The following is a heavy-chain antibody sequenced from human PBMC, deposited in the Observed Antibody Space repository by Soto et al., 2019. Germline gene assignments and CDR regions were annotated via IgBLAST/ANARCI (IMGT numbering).Heavy chain of an antibody. Sequence: GESLKISCKGSGYSFTSYWIGWVRQMPGKGLEWMGIIYPGDSDTRYSPSFQGQVTISADKSISTAYLQWSSLKASDTAMYYCARSSDSSGLGSYYYGMDVWGLGTTVTVSS. V-gene: IGHV5-51*01. CDR1: GYSFTSYW. CDR2: IYPGDSDT. J-gene: IGHJ6*02. CDR3: ARSSDSSGLGSYYYGMDV. D-gene: IGHD3-22*01.